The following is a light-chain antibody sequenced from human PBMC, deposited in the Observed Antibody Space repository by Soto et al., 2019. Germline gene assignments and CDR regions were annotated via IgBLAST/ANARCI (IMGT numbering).Light chain of an antibody. CDR1: QSVSSY. CDR2: DAS. J-gene: IGKJ5*01. CDR3: QQRSK. V-gene: IGKV3-11*01. Sequence: EIVLTQSPGTLSLSPGDRATLSCRASQSVSSYLAWYQQKPGQAPRLLIYDASNRATGIPARFSGSGSGTDFTLTISSLEPEDFAVYYCQQRSKFGQGTRLEIK.